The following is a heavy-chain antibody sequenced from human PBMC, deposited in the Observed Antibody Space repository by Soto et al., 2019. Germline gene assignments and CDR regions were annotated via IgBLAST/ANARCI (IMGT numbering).Heavy chain of an antibody. CDR1: GFTFSSYW. Sequence: GGPLRLACAAAGFTFSSYWMSWVRQAPGKGLEWVANIKQDGSEKYYVDSVKGRFTISRDNAKNSLYLQMNSLRAEDTAVYYCARDGGSSWYQFDYWGQGTLVTVSS. V-gene: IGHV3-7*04. CDR2: IKQDGSEK. CDR3: ARDGGSSWYQFDY. J-gene: IGHJ4*02. D-gene: IGHD6-13*01.